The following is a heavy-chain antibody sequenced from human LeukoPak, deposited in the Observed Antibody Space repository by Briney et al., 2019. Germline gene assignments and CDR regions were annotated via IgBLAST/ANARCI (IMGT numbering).Heavy chain of an antibody. V-gene: IGHV1-2*02. CDR2: VNPNSGGT. CDR3: ARGIAVAYGMDV. J-gene: IGHJ6*02. CDR1: GYTFIGYY. Sequence: ASVKVSCNASGYTFIGYYVHWVRQAPGQGLEWMGWVNPNSGGTDYAQKFQGRITMTRNTSISTAYMELSSLRSEDTAVYYCARGIAVAYGMDVWGQGTTVTVSS. D-gene: IGHD6-19*01.